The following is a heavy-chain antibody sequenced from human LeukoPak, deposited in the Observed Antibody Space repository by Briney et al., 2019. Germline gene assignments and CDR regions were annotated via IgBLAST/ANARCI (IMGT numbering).Heavy chain of an antibody. CDR3: ARRGVKGQLFDY. CDR1: GYSISSGYY. D-gene: IGHD3-10*01. V-gene: IGHV4-38-2*01. J-gene: IGHJ4*02. CDR2: IYHSGST. Sequence: NTSETLSLTCAVSGYSISSGYYWGWIRQPPGKGLEWIGSIYHSGSTYYNPSLKSRVTISVDTSKNQFSLKLSSVTAADTAVYYCARRGVKGQLFDYWGQGTLVTVSS.